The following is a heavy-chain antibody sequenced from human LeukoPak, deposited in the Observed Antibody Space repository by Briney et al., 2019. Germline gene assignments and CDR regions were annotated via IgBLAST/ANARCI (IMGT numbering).Heavy chain of an antibody. Sequence: SETRSLTCAVSAAAFSSHDWTWIRQSPGKGLDWIGYISYIGSTNYNPSLKSRGTISIDTSRNQFSLKLRSVTAADTAVYYCERDLVTVTKGFDIWGQGPMVSVSS. CDR3: ERDLVTVTKGFDI. V-gene: IGHV4-59*11. CDR2: ISYIGST. CDR1: AAAFSSHD. D-gene: IGHD4-17*01. J-gene: IGHJ3*02.